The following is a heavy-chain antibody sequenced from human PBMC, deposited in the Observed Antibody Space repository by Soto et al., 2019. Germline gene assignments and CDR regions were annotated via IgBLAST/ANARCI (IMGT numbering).Heavy chain of an antibody. CDR3: ARGRNGRVAAGWFDP. J-gene: IGHJ5*02. Sequence: PSETLSLTCAVYGGSFSGYYWSWIRQPPGKGLEWIGEINHSGSTNYNPSLKSRVTISVDTSKNQFSLKLSSVTAADTAVYYCARGRNGRVAAGWFDPWGQGTLVTVSS. CDR1: GGSFSGYY. D-gene: IGHD2-15*01. CDR2: INHSGST. V-gene: IGHV4-34*01.